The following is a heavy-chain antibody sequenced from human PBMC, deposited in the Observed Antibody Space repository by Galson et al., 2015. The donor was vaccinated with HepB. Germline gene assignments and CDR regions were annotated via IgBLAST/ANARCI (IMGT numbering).Heavy chain of an antibody. CDR1: GHSFTSYW. J-gene: IGHJ4*02. D-gene: IGHD1-1*01. Sequence: QSGAEVKKPGESLRISCKGSGHSFTSYWIGWVRQMPGKGLEWMGIIYPGDSDTRYSPSFQGQVTISADKSISTAHLQWSSLKASDTAMYYCARRGRTGEGRFSLADYWGQGTLVTVSS. CDR3: ARRGRTGEGRFSLADY. CDR2: IYPGDSDT. V-gene: IGHV5-51*01.